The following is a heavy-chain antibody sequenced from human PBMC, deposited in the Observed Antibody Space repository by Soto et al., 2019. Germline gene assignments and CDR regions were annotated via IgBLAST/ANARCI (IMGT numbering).Heavy chain of an antibody. CDR3: ARAVRQWLAFPHESFDI. CDR1: GYTFASHD. D-gene: IGHD6-19*01. J-gene: IGHJ3*02. CDR2: ISTYNANT. Sequence: QVQLVQSGPEVKKPGASVKVSCKASGYTFASHDISWVRQAPGQGLEWMGWISTYNANTNYAQKIQGRVTMTTDTSTSTAYMELRSLRSDDTAVYYCARAVRQWLAFPHESFDIWGQGTMVTVSS. V-gene: IGHV1-18*01.